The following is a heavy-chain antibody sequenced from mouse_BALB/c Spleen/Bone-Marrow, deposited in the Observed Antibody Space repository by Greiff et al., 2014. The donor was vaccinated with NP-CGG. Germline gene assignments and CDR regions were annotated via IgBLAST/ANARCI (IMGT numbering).Heavy chain of an antibody. CDR2: ISSGGSYT. CDR3: ARPPYYGSSEWYFDV. CDR1: GFTFSSYA. D-gene: IGHD1-1*01. V-gene: IGHV5-9-1*01. Sequence: EVMLVESGGGLVKPGGSLKLSCAASGFTFSSYAMSWVRQTPEKRLEWVATISSGGSYTYYPDSVKGRFTISRDNAENTLYLQMSSLRSEDTAMYYCARPPYYGSSEWYFDVWGAGTTVTVSS. J-gene: IGHJ1*01.